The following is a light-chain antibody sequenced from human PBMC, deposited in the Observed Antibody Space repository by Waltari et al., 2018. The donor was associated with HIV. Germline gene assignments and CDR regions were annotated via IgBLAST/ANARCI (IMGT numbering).Light chain of an antibody. CDR1: IGDVGGYDY. CDR3: MSYTGHNRWV. V-gene: IGLV2-8*01. Sequence: QSALTQPPSASGSPGQSLTISCTGTIGDVGGYDYVSWYQQHPGKAPKLLIYEVSQRPLGVPARFSGSKSGNTASLTVSGLQAEDEADYHCMSYTGHNRWVFGGGTKLTVL. CDR2: EVS. J-gene: IGLJ3*02.